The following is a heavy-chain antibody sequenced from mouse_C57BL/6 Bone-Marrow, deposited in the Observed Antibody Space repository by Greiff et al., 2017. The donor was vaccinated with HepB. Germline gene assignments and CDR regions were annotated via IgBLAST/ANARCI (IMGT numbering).Heavy chain of an antibody. CDR3: ARIGYGSGPFAY. J-gene: IGHJ3*01. CDR2: IYPSDSET. D-gene: IGHD1-1*01. Sequence: VQLQQSGAELVRPGSSVKLSCKASGYTFTSYWMDWVKQRPGQGLEWIGNIYPSDSETHYNQKFKDKATLTVDKSSSTAYMQLSSLTSEDSAVYYCARIGYGSGPFAYWGQGTLVTVSA. V-gene: IGHV1-61*01. CDR1: GYTFTSYW.